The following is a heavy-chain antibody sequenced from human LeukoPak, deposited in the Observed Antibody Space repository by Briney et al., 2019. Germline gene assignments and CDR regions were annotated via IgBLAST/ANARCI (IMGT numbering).Heavy chain of an antibody. CDR2: INHSGST. CDR3: ARGSDVVTVALGYFDY. Sequence: SETLSLTCAVYGGSFSSYYWSWIRQPPGKGLEWIGEINHSGSTNYNPSLKSRVTISVDTSKNQFSLKLSSVTAADTAVYYCARGSDVVTVALGYFDYWGQGTLVTVSS. D-gene: IGHD2-15*01. CDR1: GGSFSSYY. J-gene: IGHJ4*02. V-gene: IGHV4-34*01.